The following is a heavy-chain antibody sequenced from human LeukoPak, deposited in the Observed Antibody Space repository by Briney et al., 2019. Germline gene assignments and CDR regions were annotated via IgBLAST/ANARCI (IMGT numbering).Heavy chain of an antibody. D-gene: IGHD7-27*01. CDR2: MSPNCGNT. CDR3: ARGPPNWGFDY. CDR1: GYTFTSYD. J-gene: IGHJ4*02. Sequence: GASVKVSCKASGYTFTSYDINWVRRTGRGLEWMGWMSPNCGNTGYAQKFQGRVTMTRDTSISTAYMELSSLRSEDTAVYSCARGPPNWGFDYWGQGTLVTVSS. V-gene: IGHV1-8*01.